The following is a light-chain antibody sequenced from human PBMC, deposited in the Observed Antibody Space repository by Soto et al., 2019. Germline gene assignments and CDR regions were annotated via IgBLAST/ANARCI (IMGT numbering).Light chain of an antibody. J-gene: IGKJ1*01. V-gene: IGKV3-20*01. CDR3: QQYRT. CDR2: GAS. CDR1: QSVSSSY. Sequence: IVLTQSPGTLSLPPGEIATLSCRASQSVSSSYLAWYQKKPGQAPRLLIYGASSRATGIPDRFSGSGSGTDFTLTISRLEPEDFAVYYCQQYRTFGQGTKVDIK.